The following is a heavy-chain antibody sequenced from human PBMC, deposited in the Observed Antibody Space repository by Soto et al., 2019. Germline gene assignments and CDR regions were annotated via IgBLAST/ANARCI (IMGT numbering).Heavy chain of an antibody. CDR2: INPNSGGT. Sequence: ASVKVSCKASGYTFTGYYMHWVRQAPGQGLEWMGWINPNSGGTNYAQKFQGWVTMTRDTSISTAYMELSRLRSDDTAVYYCARHPVAAKTDFDHWGQGTLVNVSS. J-gene: IGHJ4*02. D-gene: IGHD6-25*01. CDR1: GYTFTGYY. CDR3: ARHPVAAKTDFDH. V-gene: IGHV1-2*04.